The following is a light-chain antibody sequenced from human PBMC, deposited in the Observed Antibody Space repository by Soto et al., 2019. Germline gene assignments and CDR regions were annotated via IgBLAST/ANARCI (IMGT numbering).Light chain of an antibody. CDR1: QSVTTN. CDR3: QQYNNWPPWT. V-gene: IGKV3-15*01. CDR2: GAS. J-gene: IGKJ1*01. Sequence: EVVMTQSPGTLSVSPGERATLSCRASQSVTTNMAWYQQKPGQAPRLLIYGASTRATGIPARFSGSESGTDFTLTISSLQSEDFAVYYCQQYNNWPPWTFGQGTKVDIK.